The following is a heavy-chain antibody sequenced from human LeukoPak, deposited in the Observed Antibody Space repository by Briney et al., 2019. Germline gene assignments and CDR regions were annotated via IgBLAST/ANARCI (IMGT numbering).Heavy chain of an antibody. CDR1: GGTFSSYA. D-gene: IGHD6-13*01. Sequence: SVKVSCKASGGTFSSYAISWVRQAPGQGLERMGGIIPIFGTANYAQKFQGRVTITTDESTSTAYMELSSLRSEDTAVYYCARDGQQLGHFDYWGQGTLVTVSS. CDR3: ARDGQQLGHFDY. V-gene: IGHV1-69*05. J-gene: IGHJ4*02. CDR2: IIPIFGTA.